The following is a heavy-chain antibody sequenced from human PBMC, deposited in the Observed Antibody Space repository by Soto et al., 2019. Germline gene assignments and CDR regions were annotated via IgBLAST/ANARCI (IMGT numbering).Heavy chain of an antibody. CDR3: ARDRSALAPYYHGVDV. CDR2: IFYSGTT. CDR1: GGSLSNYY. J-gene: IGHJ6*02. Sequence: QVQLHESGPGLVKPSETLSLTCSVSGGSLSNYYWSWIRQPPGKGLEWIANIFYSGTTNYNPSLKSRFTISVDTSKNQVSLGLSSVTAADTAVYYCARDRSALAPYYHGVDVWGQGTTVTVSS. V-gene: IGHV4-59*01. D-gene: IGHD5-18*01.